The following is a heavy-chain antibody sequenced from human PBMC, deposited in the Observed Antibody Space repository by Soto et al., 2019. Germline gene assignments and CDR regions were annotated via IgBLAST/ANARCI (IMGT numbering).Heavy chain of an antibody. CDR1: GGSISNYY. Sequence: SETLSLTCIVSGGSISNYYRSWIRQPPGKGLEWIGYINYSGSTNYNPSLKSRVTISVDTSKNQFSLKLSSVTAADTAVYYCARRYGTVFDFWGQGTLVTVSS. V-gene: IGHV4-59*01. D-gene: IGHD6-13*01. CDR2: INYSGST. J-gene: IGHJ4*02. CDR3: ARRYGTVFDF.